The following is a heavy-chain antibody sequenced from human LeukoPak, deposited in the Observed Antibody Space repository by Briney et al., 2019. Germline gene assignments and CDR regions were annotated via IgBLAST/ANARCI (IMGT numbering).Heavy chain of an antibody. V-gene: IGHV1-18*01. J-gene: IGHJ3*02. D-gene: IGHD6-13*01. CDR1: GYSFTDYY. CDR3: ARDQFSFSSSWYGSDAFDI. Sequence: ASVKVSCKASGYSFTDYYMHWVRQVPGQGLEWMGWISAYNGNTNYAQKLQGRVTMTTDTSTSTAYMELRSLRSDDTAVYYCARDQFSFSSSWYGSDAFDIWGQGTMVTVSS. CDR2: ISAYNGNT.